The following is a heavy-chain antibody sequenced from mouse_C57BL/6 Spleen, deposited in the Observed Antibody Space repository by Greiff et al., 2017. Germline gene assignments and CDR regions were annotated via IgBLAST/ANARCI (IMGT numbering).Heavy chain of an antibody. J-gene: IGHJ3*01. V-gene: IGHV1-59*01. CDR1: GYTFTSYW. CDR2: IDPSDSYT. D-gene: IGHD2-3*01. CDR3: ARTDDGYYFFAY. Sequence: QVQLQQPGAELVRPGTSVTLSCKASGYTFTSYWMHWVKQRPGQGLEWIGVIDPSDSYTNYNQKFKGKATFTVDTSSSTAYMQLSSLTSEDSAVYYCARTDDGYYFFAYWGQGTLVTVSA.